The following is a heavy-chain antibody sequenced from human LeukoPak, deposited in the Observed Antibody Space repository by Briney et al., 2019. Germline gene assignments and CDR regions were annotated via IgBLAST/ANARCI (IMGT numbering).Heavy chain of an antibody. D-gene: IGHD6-19*01. CDR1: GGSFSGYY. Sequence: SETLSLTCAVYGGSFSGYYWSWIRQPPGKGLEWIGEINHSGSTNYNPSLKSRVTISVDTSKNQFSLKLSSVTAADTAVYYCARGASIAVADPFDYWGQGTLVTVSS. CDR3: ARGASIAVADPFDY. V-gene: IGHV4-34*01. CDR2: INHSGST. J-gene: IGHJ4*02.